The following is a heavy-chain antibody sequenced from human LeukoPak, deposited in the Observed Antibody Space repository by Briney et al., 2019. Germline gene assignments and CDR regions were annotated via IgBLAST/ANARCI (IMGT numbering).Heavy chain of an antibody. CDR1: GFSFNTYG. Sequence: GGSLRLSCAASGFSFNTYGMHWVRQAPGKGLEWLALIWHDGSNKYYADSVKGRFTISRDNSKNTLYLQLNNLRAEDTGVYYCAGDTPPGGDYYFEYWGQGTLVTVSS. J-gene: IGHJ4*02. CDR2: IWHDGSNK. D-gene: IGHD3-16*01. V-gene: IGHV3-33*01. CDR3: AGDTPPGGDYYFEY.